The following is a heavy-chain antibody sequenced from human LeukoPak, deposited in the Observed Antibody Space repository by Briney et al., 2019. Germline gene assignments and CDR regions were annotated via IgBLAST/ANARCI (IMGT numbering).Heavy chain of an antibody. CDR1: GGSFSGYF. D-gene: IGHD3-10*01. V-gene: IGHV4-59*08. CDR2: IHYSGST. Sequence: SETLSLTCAVYGGSFSGYFWSRIRQPPGKGLEWIGYIHYSGSTNYNPSLNSRVTISVDTSKNQFSLRLSSVTAADTAVYYCARYGITIVRGGKYYFDSWGQGTLVTVSS. J-gene: IGHJ4*02. CDR3: ARYGITIVRGGKYYFDS.